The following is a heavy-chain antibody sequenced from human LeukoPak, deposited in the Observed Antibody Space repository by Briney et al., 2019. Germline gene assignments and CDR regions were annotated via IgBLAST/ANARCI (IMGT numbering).Heavy chain of an antibody. Sequence: ASVKVSCKASGYTFTSYYVHWVRQAPGQGLEWMGIINPSRGSTSQAQTFQGRVTMTRDMSTSTVSMELSSLRSEDTAVCYCARDGGDGYKANWFDTWGQGTLVTVSS. V-gene: IGHV1-46*01. CDR2: INPSRGST. D-gene: IGHD5-24*01. CDR1: GYTFTSYY. CDR3: ARDGGDGYKANWFDT. J-gene: IGHJ5*02.